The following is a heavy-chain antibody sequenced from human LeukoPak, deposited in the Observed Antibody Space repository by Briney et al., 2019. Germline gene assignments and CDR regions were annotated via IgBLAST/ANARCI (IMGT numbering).Heavy chain of an antibody. V-gene: IGHV3-33*06. D-gene: IGHD1-14*01. CDR1: GFTFSSYG. CDR2: IWYDGSNK. J-gene: IGHJ6*03. CDR3: AKTTSNYYYYYMDV. Sequence: GGSLRLSCAASGFTFSSYGMHWVRQAPGKGLEWVAVIWYDGSNKYYADSVKGRFTISRDNSKNTLYLQMNSLRAEDTAVYYCAKTTSNYYYYYMDVWGKGTMVTVSS.